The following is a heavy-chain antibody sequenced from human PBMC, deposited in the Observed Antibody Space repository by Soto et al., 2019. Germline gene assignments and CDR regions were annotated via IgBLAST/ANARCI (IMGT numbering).Heavy chain of an antibody. D-gene: IGHD1-26*01. CDR3: AKDRSGSYTFDY. CDR2: IKHDGNSK. V-gene: IGHV3-30-3*01. CDR1: GFTFSNYA. J-gene: IGHJ4*02. Sequence: QVQLVESGGDVVQPGRSLRVSCAASGFTFSNYAMHWVRQAPGKGLEWVAGIKHDGNSKYYADSVKGRFTVTRDNFKDTLSLQMNSLRAEDTAVYYCAKDRSGSYTFDYWGQGTLVTVSS.